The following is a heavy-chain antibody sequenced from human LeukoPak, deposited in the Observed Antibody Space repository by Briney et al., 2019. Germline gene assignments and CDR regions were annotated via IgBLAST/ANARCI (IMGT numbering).Heavy chain of an antibody. Sequence: GGSLRLSCAASGFTFSSYGMHWVRQAPGKGLEWVAFIRYDGSNKYYADSVRGRFTISRDNSKNTLYLQMNSLRAEDTAVYYCAKDGSGYSYGLDYWGQGTLVTVSS. CDR2: IRYDGSNK. V-gene: IGHV3-30*02. CDR1: GFTFSSYG. D-gene: IGHD5-18*01. CDR3: AKDGSGYSYGLDY. J-gene: IGHJ4*02.